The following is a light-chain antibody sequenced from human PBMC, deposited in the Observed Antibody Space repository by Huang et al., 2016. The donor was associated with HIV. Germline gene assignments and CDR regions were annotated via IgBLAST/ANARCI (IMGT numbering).Light chain of an antibody. CDR3: QQRSSGVT. CDR2: DTS. CDR1: QSVGNY. J-gene: IGKJ4*01. Sequence: IVLTQSPATLSWYPGERVTLSCRASQSVGNYIAWYQQHPGQSPKLLIYDTSNRATGTPGRFSGSGSGTDFTLTISSLQSEDFAVYYCQQRSSGVTFGGGPRCRSN. V-gene: IGKV3-11*01.